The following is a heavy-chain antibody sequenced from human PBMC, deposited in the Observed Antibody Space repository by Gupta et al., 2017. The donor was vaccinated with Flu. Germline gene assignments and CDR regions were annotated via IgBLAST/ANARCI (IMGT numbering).Heavy chain of an antibody. Sequence: QVQLVQSGAEVKKPGSSVKVSCKASGGTFSSYAISWVRQAPGQGLEWMGGIIPIFGTANYAQKFQGRVTITADKSTSTAYMELSSLRSEDTAVYYCARDFRRAGAQRNWFDPWGQGTLVTVSS. D-gene: IGHD1-26*01. V-gene: IGHV1-69*06. J-gene: IGHJ5*02. CDR3: ARDFRRAGAQRNWFDP. CDR1: GGTFSSYA. CDR2: IIPIFGTA.